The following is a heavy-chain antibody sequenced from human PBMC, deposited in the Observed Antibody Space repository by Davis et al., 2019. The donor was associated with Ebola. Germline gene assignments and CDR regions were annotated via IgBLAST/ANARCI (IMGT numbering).Heavy chain of an antibody. V-gene: IGHV4-59*01. CDR3: ARAVSGSYYDYYYYYMDV. Sequence: PSETLSLTCTVSGGSISSYYWSWIRQPPGKGLEWIGYIYYSGSTNYNPSLKSRVTISVDTSKNQFSLKLSSVTAADTAVYYCARAVSGSYYDYYYYYMDVWGKGTTVTVSS. D-gene: IGHD1-26*01. J-gene: IGHJ6*03. CDR2: IYYSGST. CDR1: GGSISSYY.